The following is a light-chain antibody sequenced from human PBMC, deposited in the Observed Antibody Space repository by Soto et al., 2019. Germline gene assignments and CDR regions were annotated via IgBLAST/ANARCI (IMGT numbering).Light chain of an antibody. CDR1: SSGFGSDNL. CDR3: CSYAGRSIVPYV. J-gene: IGLJ1*01. Sequence: QSALTQPASVSGSLGQSITISCTGTSSGFGSDNLVSWYQQHPGKAPKLMIYEGSKRPSGVSNRFSGSKSGNTASLTISGLQAEDEADYYCCSYAGRSIVPYVFGSGTKVTVL. V-gene: IGLV2-23*01. CDR2: EGS.